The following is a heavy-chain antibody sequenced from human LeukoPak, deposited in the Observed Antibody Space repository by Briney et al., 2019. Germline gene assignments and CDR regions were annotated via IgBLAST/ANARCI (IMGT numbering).Heavy chain of an antibody. CDR3: AIRNIGNYYYYMDV. D-gene: IGHD1/OR15-1a*01. CDR1: GFTFSSYG. V-gene: IGHV3-30*03. J-gene: IGHJ6*03. CDR2: ISYDGSNK. Sequence: GRSLRLSCAASGFTFSSYGINWVRQAPGKGLEWVAAISYDGSNKYYADSVKGRFTISRDNSKNTLYLQMNSLRAEDTAVYYCAIRNIGNYYYYMDVWGKGTTATVSS.